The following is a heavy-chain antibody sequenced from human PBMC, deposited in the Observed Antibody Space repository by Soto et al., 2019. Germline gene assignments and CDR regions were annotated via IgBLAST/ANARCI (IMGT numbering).Heavy chain of an antibody. D-gene: IGHD3-3*01. CDR3: AKSDKGVFGVVMSPALDPFDV. J-gene: IGHJ3*01. CDR1: GVTFRTYG. Sequence: QVHLVESGGGVVQPGRSLRLSCVVSGVTFRTYGIHWVRQAPGKGLEWVAVISYDGETKFYAYSVKGRFTISKDTSKNTVFWQMNSLATEDTALYFCAKSDKGVFGVVMSPALDPFDVWGQGTLVAVSS. CDR2: ISYDGETK. V-gene: IGHV3-30*18.